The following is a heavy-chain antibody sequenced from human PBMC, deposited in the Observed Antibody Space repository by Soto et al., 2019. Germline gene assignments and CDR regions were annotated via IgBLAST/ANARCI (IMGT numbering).Heavy chain of an antibody. V-gene: IGHV5-51*01. J-gene: IGHJ6*02. D-gene: IGHD6-6*01. Sequence: LCESLKISCQGSGYSFASYWIDWVRQMPGKDLEWMGIIYPGDSDTRYSPSFQGQVTISADKSLRTAYLQWTSLKASDTALYYCARTRSFTLGFYYDGMDVWGQGTTVTVS. CDR1: GYSFASYW. CDR3: ARTRSFTLGFYYDGMDV. CDR2: IYPGDSDT.